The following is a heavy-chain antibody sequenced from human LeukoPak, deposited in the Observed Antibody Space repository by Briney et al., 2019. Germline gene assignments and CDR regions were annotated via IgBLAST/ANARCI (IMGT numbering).Heavy chain of an antibody. CDR2: IYHSGST. D-gene: IGHD3-22*01. Sequence: SETLSLTCTVSGYSISSGYYWGWIRQPPGKGLEWIGSIYHSGSTYYNPSLKSRVTISVDTSKNQFSLKLSSVTAADTAVYYCARVYGYYPYMDVWGKGTTVTVSS. CDR3: ARVYGYYPYMDV. CDR1: GYSISSGYY. V-gene: IGHV4-38-2*02. J-gene: IGHJ6*03.